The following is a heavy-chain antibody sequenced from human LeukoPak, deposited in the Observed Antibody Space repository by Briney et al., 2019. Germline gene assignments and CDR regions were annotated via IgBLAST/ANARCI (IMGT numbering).Heavy chain of an antibody. CDR1: GFTFSSYW. D-gene: IGHD2-2*01. Sequence: PGGSLRLSCAASGFTFSSYWMHWVRQAPGKGLVWVSRINSDGSSTSYADSVKGRFTISRDNAKNTLYLQMNSLRAEDTAVYCCARAVVPAAEEVDYWGQGTLVTVSS. CDR3: ARAVVPAAEEVDY. V-gene: IGHV3-74*01. CDR2: INSDGSST. J-gene: IGHJ4*02.